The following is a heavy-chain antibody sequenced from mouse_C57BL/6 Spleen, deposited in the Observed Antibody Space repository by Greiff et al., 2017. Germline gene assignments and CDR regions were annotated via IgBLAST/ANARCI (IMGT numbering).Heavy chain of an antibody. CDR2: ISSGSSTI. D-gene: IGHD3-2*02. CDR1: GFTFSDYG. J-gene: IGHJ2*01. V-gene: IGHV5-17*01. Sequence: DVKLVESGGGLVKPGGSLKLSCAASGFTFSDYGMHWVRQAPEKGLEGVAYISSGSSTIYSAATVKGRFTISSDNAKNTLFLQMTSLRSEDTAMYCCGRGAAQATGYFDYWGQGTTLTVSS. CDR3: GRGAAQATGYFDY.